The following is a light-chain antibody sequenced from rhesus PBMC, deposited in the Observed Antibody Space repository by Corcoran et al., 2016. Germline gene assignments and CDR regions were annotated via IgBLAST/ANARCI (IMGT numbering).Light chain of an antibody. V-gene: IGKV1S8*01. Sequence: DIQMTQSPSALSASVGDRVTISCRASQNIYRNLAWYQQKPGKAPKVLIYVASTLQSGTPSRFSGSGSGTDFTLTISSLQPEDSAVYYCQQYYDYPLTFGGGTKVELK. CDR3: QQYYDYPLT. J-gene: IGKJ4*01. CDR1: QNIYRN. CDR2: VAS.